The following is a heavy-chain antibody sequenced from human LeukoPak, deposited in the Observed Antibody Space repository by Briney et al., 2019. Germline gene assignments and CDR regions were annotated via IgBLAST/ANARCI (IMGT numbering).Heavy chain of an antibody. CDR3: ARESKEGWFTISNDY. J-gene: IGHJ4*02. Sequence: ASVKVSCKASGYTFTGYYMHWVRQAPGQGLEWMGWINPNSGGTNYAQKFQGRVTMTRDTSISTAYMELSRLRSDDTAVYYCARESKEGWFTISNDYWGQGTLVTVSS. D-gene: IGHD3-3*01. CDR1: GYTFTGYY. CDR2: INPNSGGT. V-gene: IGHV1-2*02.